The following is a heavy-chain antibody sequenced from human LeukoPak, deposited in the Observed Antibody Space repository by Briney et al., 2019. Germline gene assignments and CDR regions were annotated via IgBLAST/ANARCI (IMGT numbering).Heavy chain of an antibody. Sequence: ASVKVSCKASGYTFTSSGISWVRQVPGQGLEGMGWISAYNGNTNYAQKLQGRVTMTTDTSTSTAYMELRSLRSDDTAVYYCARATAYIGYCSGGSCYFPAYYGMDVWGQGTTVTVSS. D-gene: IGHD2-15*01. CDR2: ISAYNGNT. CDR3: ARATAYIGYCSGGSCYFPAYYGMDV. V-gene: IGHV1-18*01. CDR1: GYTFTSSG. J-gene: IGHJ6*02.